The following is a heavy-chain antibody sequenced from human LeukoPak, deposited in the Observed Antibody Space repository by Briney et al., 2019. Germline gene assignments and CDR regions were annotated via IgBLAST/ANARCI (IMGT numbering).Heavy chain of an antibody. J-gene: IGHJ4*02. V-gene: IGHV3-7*01. CDR2: IKPDGSEK. D-gene: IGHD5-18*01. CDR3: ARDKFFPGGYSYGFDY. Sequence: PGGSLRLSCSASGFIFSSYWMSWARQAPGKGLEWVANIKPDGSEKYYVDSVKGRFTISRDNAKTSLYLQMNSLRAEDTAVYYCARDKFFPGGYSYGFDYWGQGTLVTVSS. CDR1: GFIFSSYW.